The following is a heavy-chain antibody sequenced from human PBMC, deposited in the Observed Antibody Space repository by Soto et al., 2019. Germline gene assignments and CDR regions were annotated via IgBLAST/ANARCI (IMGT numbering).Heavy chain of an antibody. CDR2: ISAYNGNT. D-gene: IGHD2-15*01. CDR3: ARMVVVVAATPEAFDI. CDR1: GYTFTSYG. V-gene: IGHV1-18*01. J-gene: IGHJ3*02. Sequence: GASVKVSCKASGYTFTSYGISWVRQAPGQGLEWMGWISAYNGNTNYAQKLQGRVTMTTDTSTSTAYMELRSLRSDDTAVYYCARMVVVVAATPEAFDIWGQGTMVTVSS.